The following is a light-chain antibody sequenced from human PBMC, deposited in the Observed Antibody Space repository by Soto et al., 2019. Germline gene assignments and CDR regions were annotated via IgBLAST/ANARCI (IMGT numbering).Light chain of an antibody. CDR3: QQSYSAPMYT. Sequence: DLQMTQSPSSLSASVGDRVTITCRASQSLSSSLNWYQQKPGKAPNLLIYAASTLQSGVPSRFSGSGSGTDFTLTISSLQPEDFATYYCQQSYSAPMYTFGQGTKLEIK. CDR2: AAS. V-gene: IGKV1-39*01. J-gene: IGKJ2*01. CDR1: QSLSSS.